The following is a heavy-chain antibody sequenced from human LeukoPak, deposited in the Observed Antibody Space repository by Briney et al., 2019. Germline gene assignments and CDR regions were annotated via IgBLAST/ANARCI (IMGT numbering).Heavy chain of an antibody. CDR2: ILSSGST. V-gene: IGHV4-4*09. Sequence: PSETLSLTCSVSGDSISNYYWNWIPQSPGKGLEWIGYILSSGSTHHNPSLASRISLSMDPSKNQFSLKLSSVTAADTAVYYCARRVISEFSIDKGNWLDPWGQGTLVTVSS. D-gene: IGHD3-3*02. CDR1: GDSISNYY. J-gene: IGHJ5*02. CDR3: ARRVISEFSIDKGNWLDP.